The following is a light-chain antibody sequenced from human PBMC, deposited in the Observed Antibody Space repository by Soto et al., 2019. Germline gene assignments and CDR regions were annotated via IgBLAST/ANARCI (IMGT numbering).Light chain of an antibody. CDR3: KQSKSFPLT. CDR2: AAS. CDR1: QGIDRW. V-gene: IGKV1-12*01. J-gene: IGKJ4*01. Sequence: DIHITESPSSLSASVGDRVTITCRASQGIDRWLAWYQQKPGKAPKVLIYAASSLRSGVPSRFSGSGSGTDFSLTISSLQPEDLATYYCKQSKSFPLTFGGGTKVDIK.